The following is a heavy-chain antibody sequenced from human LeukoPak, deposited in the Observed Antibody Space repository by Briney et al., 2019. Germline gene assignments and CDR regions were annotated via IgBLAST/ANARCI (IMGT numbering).Heavy chain of an antibody. J-gene: IGHJ4*02. CDR2: IKQDGSEK. CDR1: GFTFSSYW. Sequence: GGSLRLSCAASGFTFSSYWMSWVRQAPGKGLEWVANIKQDGSEKYYVDSVKGRFTISRDNAKNSLYLQMNSLRAEDTAVYYCARSIVVVVAATRYSDYWGQGTLVTVSS. V-gene: IGHV3-7*01. CDR3: ARSIVVVVAATRYSDY. D-gene: IGHD2-15*01.